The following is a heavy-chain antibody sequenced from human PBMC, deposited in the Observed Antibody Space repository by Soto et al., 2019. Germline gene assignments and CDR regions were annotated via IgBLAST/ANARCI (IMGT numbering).Heavy chain of an antibody. CDR1: GFTFSSYG. CDR3: AKDRLAYCSGDCYPPSYFDY. Sequence: PGGSLRLSCAASGFTFSSYGMHWVRQAPGKGLEWVAVISYDGSNKYYADSVKGRFTISRDYSKNTLYLQMNSLRVEDTALYYCAKDRLAYCSGDCYPPSYFDYWGQGTLVTVS. J-gene: IGHJ4*02. V-gene: IGHV3-30*18. CDR2: ISYDGSNK. D-gene: IGHD2-21*02.